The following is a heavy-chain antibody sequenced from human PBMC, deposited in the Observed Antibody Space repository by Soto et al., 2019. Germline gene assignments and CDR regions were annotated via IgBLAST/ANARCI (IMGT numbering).Heavy chain of an antibody. CDR2: IVPMLRTP. Sequence: QVQLVQSGAEVKKPGSSVKVSCKASGGSFSDYAINWVRQAPGPGLEWMGGIVPMLRTPNYARKFQGRVTITADESTNTVSMELTSLTSDDTAVYYCARGLGGSYFPFDYWGQGTLVTVSS. V-gene: IGHV1-69*11. D-gene: IGHD1-26*01. J-gene: IGHJ4*02. CDR3: ARGLGGSYFPFDY. CDR1: GGSFSDYA.